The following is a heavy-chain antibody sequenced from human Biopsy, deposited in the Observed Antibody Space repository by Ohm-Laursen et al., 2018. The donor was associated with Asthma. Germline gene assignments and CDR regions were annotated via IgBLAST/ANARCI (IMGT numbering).Heavy chain of an antibody. D-gene: IGHD3-16*01. Sequence: SHTLSLTCTVSGVSISWGTYYWRWVRQPPGRVLDRTWDTYYNGSTYYDPSLKSRVAISLDTSKNQFSLKLSSVTAADTAVYFCARRGGVRRYFDYWGQGTLVTVSS. CDR1: GVSISWGTYY. V-gene: IGHV4-30-4*01. J-gene: IGHJ4*02. CDR2: TYYNGST. CDR3: ARRGGVRRYFDY.